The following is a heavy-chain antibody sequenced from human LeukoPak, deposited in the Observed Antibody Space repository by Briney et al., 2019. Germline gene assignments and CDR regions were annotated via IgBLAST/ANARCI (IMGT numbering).Heavy chain of an antibody. Sequence: GGSLRLSCAASGFTFSSYEMNWVRQAPGKGLEWVSYIGSSGSLIFYADSVKGRFTISRDNAKNSLYLQMSSLRDEDTAVYYCASAAGHFYGMDVWGQGTTVTVSS. CDR1: GFTFSSYE. J-gene: IGHJ6*02. CDR3: ASAAGHFYGMDV. CDR2: IGSSGSLI. V-gene: IGHV3-48*03.